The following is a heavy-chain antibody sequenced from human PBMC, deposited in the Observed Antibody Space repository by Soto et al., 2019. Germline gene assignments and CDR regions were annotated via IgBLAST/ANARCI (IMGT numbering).Heavy chain of an antibody. V-gene: IGHV4-34*01. CDR2: VNHSGNT. D-gene: IGHD3-10*01. Sequence: PSETLSVTCAVYGGSISGYYWSWIRQPTGRGLEWIGEVNHSGNTNYNPSLKSRVTISVDTSKNQFSLKLSSVTAADTAVYYCARAQSIRGVIIVPYYFDYWGQGTLVTVSS. CDR1: GGSISGYY. CDR3: ARAQSIRGVIIVPYYFDY. J-gene: IGHJ4*02.